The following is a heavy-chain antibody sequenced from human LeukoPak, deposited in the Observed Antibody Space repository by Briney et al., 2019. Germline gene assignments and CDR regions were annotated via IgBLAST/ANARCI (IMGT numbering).Heavy chain of an antibody. V-gene: IGHV5-51*01. CDR2: IYPGDSDT. D-gene: IGHD5-24*01. CDR3: ARRLATATVDY. CDR1: GYSFTTYW. Sequence: VESLDTSFKGSGYSFTTYWIGWVREMPGKGLEWMGIIYPGDSDTKYSPSFQGQVTISADKSINTAYLQWSSLKASDTAMYYCARRLATATVDYWGQGTLVTVSS. J-gene: IGHJ4*02.